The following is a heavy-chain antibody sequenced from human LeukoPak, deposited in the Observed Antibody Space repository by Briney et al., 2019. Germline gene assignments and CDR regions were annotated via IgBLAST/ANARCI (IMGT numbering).Heavy chain of an antibody. CDR3: AREEYDYAWGSYRHNWFDP. CDR1: GGTFSSYA. J-gene: IGHJ5*02. Sequence: ASVKVTCKASGGTFSSYAISWVRQAPGQGLEWMGRIIPILGIANYAQKFQGRVTITADKSTSTAYMELSSLRSEDTAVYYCAREEYDYAWGSYRHNWFDPWGQGTLVTVSS. D-gene: IGHD3-16*02. V-gene: IGHV1-69*04. CDR2: IIPILGIA.